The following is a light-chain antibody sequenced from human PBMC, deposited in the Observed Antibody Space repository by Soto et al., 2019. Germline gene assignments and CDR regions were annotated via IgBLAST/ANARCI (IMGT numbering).Light chain of an antibody. J-gene: IGKJ1*01. Sequence: DIVLTQSPATLSLSPGERATLSCRASQSVSSYLTCYQQKPGQAPRLLIHDLSNRASGIPARFSGSGSGIDFTLSLSSLEPEDFGVYYCQQRGNWPWTFGQGTEVVIK. CDR3: QQRGNWPWT. CDR2: DLS. V-gene: IGKV3-11*01. CDR1: QSVSSY.